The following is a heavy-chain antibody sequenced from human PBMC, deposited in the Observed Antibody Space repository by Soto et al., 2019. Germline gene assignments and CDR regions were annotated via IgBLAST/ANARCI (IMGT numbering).Heavy chain of an antibody. V-gene: IGHV1-69*01. D-gene: IGHD6-19*01. Sequence: QVQLVQSGAEVQKPGSSVKVSCKASGGTFSSNAISWVRQAPGQGLEWMGGIIPIFGTANYAQKFQGRVTITADESTSTAYMELSSLRSEDTAVYYCASVISTDGYSSGWYNYWGQGTLVTVSS. CDR3: ASVISTDGYSSGWYNY. J-gene: IGHJ4*02. CDR2: IIPIFGTA. CDR1: GGTFSSNA.